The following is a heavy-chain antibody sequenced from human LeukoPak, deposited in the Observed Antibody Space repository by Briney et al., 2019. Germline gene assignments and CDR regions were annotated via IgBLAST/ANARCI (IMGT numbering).Heavy chain of an antibody. D-gene: IGHD3-3*01. CDR2: ISAYNGNT. CDR3: ARDTPHYDFWSGSPNGAFDI. CDR1: GYTFTGYY. J-gene: IGHJ3*02. Sequence: ASVKVSCKASGYTFTGYYMHWVRQAPGQGLEWMGWISAYNGNTNYAQKLQGRVTMTTDTSTSTAYMELRSLRSDDTAAYYCARDTPHYDFWSGSPNGAFDIWGQGTMVTVSS. V-gene: IGHV1-18*04.